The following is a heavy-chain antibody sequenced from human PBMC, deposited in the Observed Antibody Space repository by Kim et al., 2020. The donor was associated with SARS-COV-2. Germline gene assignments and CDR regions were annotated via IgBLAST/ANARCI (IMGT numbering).Heavy chain of an antibody. CDR2: ISSRGGTI. CDR3: ARDGGGSTMIVY. D-gene: IGHD3-16*01. Sequence: GGSLRLSCAASGFTFSDYYIRWIRQAPGKGLEWVSAISSRGGTIAYADSVKGRFTISRDNGKNSLYLQMNSLRVEDTAMYYCARDGGGSTMIVYWGGGTLCTVSS. V-gene: IGHV3-11*04. CDR1: GFTFSDYY. J-gene: IGHJ4*02.